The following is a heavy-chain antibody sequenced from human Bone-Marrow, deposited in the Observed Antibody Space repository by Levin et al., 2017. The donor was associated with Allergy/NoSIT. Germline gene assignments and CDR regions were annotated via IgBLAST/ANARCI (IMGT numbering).Heavy chain of an antibody. V-gene: IGHV3-33*01. CDR3: ARGRGDWFDP. CDR1: GFSFGDFN. D-gene: IGHD3-10*01. Sequence: GGSLRLSCAASGFSFGDFNMHWVRQTPGKGLEWVAIIYYDGKNKYYADSMKGRFTVSRDNSNNMLYLQMNGLRVEDTAVYYCARGRGDWFDPWGQGTLVTVSS. J-gene: IGHJ5*02. CDR2: IYYDGKNK.